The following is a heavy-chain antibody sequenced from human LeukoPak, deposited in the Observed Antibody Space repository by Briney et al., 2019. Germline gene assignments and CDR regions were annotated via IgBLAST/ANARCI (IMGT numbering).Heavy chain of an antibody. J-gene: IGHJ2*01. CDR1: GGSMTGSY. D-gene: IGHD1-26*01. CDR2: TYYSGTT. V-gene: IGHV4-59*01. Sequence: SETLSLTCTVSGGSMTGSYWSWIRQSPGKGLEWIGYTYYSGTTNYNSPLESRVTISVDTSKNQFSLKLTSVTAADTAVYFCARGGWSLDLWGRGTLVAVSS. CDR3: ARGGWSLDL.